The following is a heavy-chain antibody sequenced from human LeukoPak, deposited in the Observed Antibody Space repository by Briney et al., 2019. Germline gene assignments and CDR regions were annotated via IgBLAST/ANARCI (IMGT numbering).Heavy chain of an antibody. CDR2: FDPEDGET. J-gene: IGHJ4*02. CDR1: GYTLTELS. D-gene: IGHD3-9*01. V-gene: IGHV1-24*01. Sequence: SVTVSCTVSGYTLTELSMHWMRQAPGTGHEWMGGFDPEDGETIYAQKFQGRVTMTEDTSTDTAYMELSSLRSEDTAVYYCATPYYDTSPLGYWGQGTLVTVSS. CDR3: ATPYYDTSPLGY.